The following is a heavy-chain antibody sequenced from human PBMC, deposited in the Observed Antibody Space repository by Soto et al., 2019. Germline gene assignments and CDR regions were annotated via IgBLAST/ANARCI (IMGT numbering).Heavy chain of an antibody. Sequence: QVQLVQSGAEVKKPGSSVKVSCKASGGTFSSYAISWVRQAPGQGLEWMGGIIPIFGTANYAQKFQGRVTITAXXSXSTXYMELSSLRSEDTAVYYCARDHPQLAYCGGDCYFYWGQGTLVTVSS. CDR1: GGTFSSYA. CDR3: ARDHPQLAYCGGDCYFY. CDR2: IIPIFGTA. J-gene: IGHJ4*02. D-gene: IGHD2-21*02. V-gene: IGHV1-69*12.